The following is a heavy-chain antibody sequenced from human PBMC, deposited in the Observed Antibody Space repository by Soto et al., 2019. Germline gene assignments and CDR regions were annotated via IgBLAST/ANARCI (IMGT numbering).Heavy chain of an antibody. D-gene: IGHD2-15*01. CDR1: GGTFSSYA. CDR2: IIPIFGTA. J-gene: IGHJ3*02. CDR3: ARDLGLYCSGGSCSGDDDFDI. V-gene: IGHV1-69*06. Sequence: SVKVSCKASGGTFSSYAISWVRQAPGQGLEWMGGIIPIFGTANYAQKFQGRVTITADKSTSTAYMELSSLRSEDTAVYYCARDLGLYCSGGSCSGDDDFDIWGQGTMVTVSS.